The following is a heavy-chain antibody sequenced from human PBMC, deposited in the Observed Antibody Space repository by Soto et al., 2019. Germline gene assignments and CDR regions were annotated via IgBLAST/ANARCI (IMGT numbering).Heavy chain of an antibody. V-gene: IGHV1-69*01. J-gene: IGHJ4*01. CDR3: ATSGYNYGPFDY. Sequence: QVQLVQSGAEVRKPGSSVKVSCRASGDTFNNYAISWVRQDPGQGLEWMGGIIPIFGKTDYAQTFHGRVTINGDESTYTAHMELRGLRSDDTALYYCATSGYNYGPFDYWGRGLLVTVSS. CDR1: GDTFNNYA. CDR2: IIPIFGKT. D-gene: IGHD2-15*01.